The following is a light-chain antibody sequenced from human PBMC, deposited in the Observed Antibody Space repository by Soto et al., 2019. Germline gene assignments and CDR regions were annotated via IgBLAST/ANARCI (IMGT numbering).Light chain of an antibody. J-gene: IGKJ1*01. V-gene: IGKV3-11*01. CDR3: QHRSSWPRS. CDR1: QSVSID. CDR2: DAA. Sequence: EIVLTQSPATLSLSPGERATLSCRASQSVSIDLAWYQQKPGQAPRLLIYDAAYRASGTPERFSGSGSGTAFSLSISSLEPDDFAVYYCQHRSSWPRSFGRGTKVDIK.